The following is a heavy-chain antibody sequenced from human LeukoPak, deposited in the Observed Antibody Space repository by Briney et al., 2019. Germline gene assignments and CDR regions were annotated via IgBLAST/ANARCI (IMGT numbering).Heavy chain of an antibody. CDR3: ARDARDGYNFDY. V-gene: IGHV1-69*04. D-gene: IGHD5-24*01. J-gene: IGHJ4*02. CDR1: GGTFSSYA. Sequence: SVKVSCKASGGTFSSYAISWVRQAPGQGLEWMGRIIPILGIANYAQKFQGRVTITADKSTSTAYMELSSLRSEDTAVYYCARDARDGYNFDYWGQGTLVTVSS. CDR2: IIPILGIA.